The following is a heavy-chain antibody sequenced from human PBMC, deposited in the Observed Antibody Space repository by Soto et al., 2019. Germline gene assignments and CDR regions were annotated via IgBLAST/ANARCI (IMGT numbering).Heavy chain of an antibody. CDR3: ARENWNSSSSSGFDP. J-gene: IGHJ5*02. CDR2: IYYSGST. CDR1: GGSISSGDYY. Sequence: PSETLSLTCTVSGGSISSGDYYWSWIRQPPGKGLEWIGYIYYSGSTYYNPSLESRVTISVDTSKNQFSLKLSSVTAADTAVYYCARENWNSSSSSGFDPWGQGTLVTVSS. D-gene: IGHD6-6*01. V-gene: IGHV4-30-4*01.